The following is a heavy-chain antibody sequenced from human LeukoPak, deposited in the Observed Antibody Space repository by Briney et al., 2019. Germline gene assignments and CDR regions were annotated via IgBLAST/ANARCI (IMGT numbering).Heavy chain of an antibody. D-gene: IGHD3-22*01. J-gene: IGHJ4*02. CDR3: ARVRDYYDSSGYNNY. V-gene: IGHV3-48*01. CDR1: GFTFSSYS. CDR2: ISSSSSTI. Sequence: TGGSLRLSCAASGFTFSSYSMNWVRQAPGKGVEWVSYISSSSSTIYYADSVKGRFTISRDNAKNSLYLQMNSLRAEDTAVYYCARVRDYYDSSGYNNYWGQGTLVTVSS.